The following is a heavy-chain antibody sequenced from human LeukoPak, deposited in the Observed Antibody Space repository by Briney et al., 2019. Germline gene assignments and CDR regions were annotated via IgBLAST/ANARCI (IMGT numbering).Heavy chain of an antibody. V-gene: IGHV2-5*01. CDR1: GFSLSTSGVG. D-gene: IGHD3-3*01. J-gene: IGHJ6*03. CDR3: AHRRNGFWSGYPTRYYYYMDV. Sequence: SGPTLVNPTQTLTLTCTFSGFSLSTSGVGVGWIRQPPGKALEWLALIYWNDDKRYSPSLKSRLTITKDTSKNQVVLTMTNMDPVDTATYYCAHRRNGFWSGYPTRYYYYMDVWGKGTTVTVSS. CDR2: IYWNDDK.